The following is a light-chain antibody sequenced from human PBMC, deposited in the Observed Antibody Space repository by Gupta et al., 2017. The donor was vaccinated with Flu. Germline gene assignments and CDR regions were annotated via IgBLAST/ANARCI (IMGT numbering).Light chain of an antibody. CDR2: DVT. CDR3: SSHAGSGTWV. Sequence: QSAPTQPRSVSGSPGPSVTISCTGSSNDVGGSNRVYCYQQPPAKAHKLILYDVTERPAGVPVRFSASKSGNTASLTISVLKEEEEADYYCSSHAGSGTWVFGTGTTVTVL. CDR1: SNDVGGSNR. V-gene: IGLV2-11*01. J-gene: IGLJ1*01.